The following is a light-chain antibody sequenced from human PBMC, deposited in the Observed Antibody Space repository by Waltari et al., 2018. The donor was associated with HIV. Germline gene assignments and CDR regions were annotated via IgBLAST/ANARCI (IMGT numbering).Light chain of an antibody. CDR3: QTWGTGIRV. CDR1: SGHSNYA. V-gene: IGLV4-69*01. J-gene: IGLJ3*02. CDR2: LNSDGSH. Sequence: QVVLTQSPSASASLGASVKLTCTLSSGHSNYAIAWHQLQPGKGPRYLMKLNSDGSHTKGDGIPVRFSVSSSGAERYLTISSRQSEDEADYYCQTWGTGIRVFGGGTKLTVL.